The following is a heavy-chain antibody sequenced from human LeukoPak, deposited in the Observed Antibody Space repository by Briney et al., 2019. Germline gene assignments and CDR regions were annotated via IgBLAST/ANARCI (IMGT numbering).Heavy chain of an antibody. CDR3: ARDPGSCGGDCYPTQPDY. V-gene: IGHV3-21*01. J-gene: IGHJ4*02. CDR1: GFTFSSYA. CDR2: ISSSSSYI. D-gene: IGHD2-21*02. Sequence: PGGSLRLSCAASGFTFSSYAMHWVRQAPGKGLEWVSSISSSSSYIYYADSVKGRFTISRDNAKNSLYLQMNSLRAEDTAVYYCARDPGSCGGDCYPTQPDYWGQGTLVTVSS.